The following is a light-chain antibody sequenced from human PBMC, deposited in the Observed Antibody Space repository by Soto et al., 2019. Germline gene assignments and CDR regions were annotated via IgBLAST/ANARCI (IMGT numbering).Light chain of an antibody. Sequence: DIVMTQSPDSLAVSLGERATINCKSSQSVLYSSNNKNYLTWYQQKPGQPPKRLIYWASTRESGVPDRFSGGGSGTDFPLTISSLQAEDLAVYYCQQYYNTPWTFGQGTKVEIK. CDR3: QQYYNTPWT. J-gene: IGKJ1*01. CDR2: WAS. CDR1: QSVLYSSNNKNY. V-gene: IGKV4-1*01.